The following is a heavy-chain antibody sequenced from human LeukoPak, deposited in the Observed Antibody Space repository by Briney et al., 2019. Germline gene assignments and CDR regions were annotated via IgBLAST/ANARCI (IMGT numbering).Heavy chain of an antibody. CDR3: ARESAVVTGNYFDY. J-gene: IGHJ4*02. D-gene: IGHD3-22*01. CDR1: GGSISSYY. Sequence: SETLSLTCTVSGGSISSYYWSWIRQPPGKGLEWIGYIYYSGSTNYNPSLKSRVTISVDTSKNQYSLKLSSVTAADTAVYYCARESAVVTGNYFDYWGQGTLVTVSP. CDR2: IYYSGST. V-gene: IGHV4-59*01.